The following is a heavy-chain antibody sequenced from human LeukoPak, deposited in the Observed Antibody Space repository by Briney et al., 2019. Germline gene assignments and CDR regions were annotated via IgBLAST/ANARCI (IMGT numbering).Heavy chain of an antibody. D-gene: IGHD3-10*01. CDR3: AKDIRGYNRPFDY. CDR2: INGSGANT. Sequence: GGSLRLSCADSGFTFGGCAIKWGRQAPGKGLEWLSSINGSGANTYYADSVEGRFTISRDNSQNTLYLQMNSLRAEDTAVYDCAKDIRGYNRPFDYWGQGTLVTVSS. J-gene: IGHJ4*02. V-gene: IGHV3-23*01. CDR1: GFTFGGCA.